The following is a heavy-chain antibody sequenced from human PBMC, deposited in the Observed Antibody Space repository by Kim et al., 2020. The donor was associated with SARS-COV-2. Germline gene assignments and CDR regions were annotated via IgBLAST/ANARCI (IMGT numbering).Heavy chain of an antibody. Sequence: ASVKVSCKASGYTFSSYYMQWVRQAPGQGPEWMGTIDPKTGTTNYAQKFQGRVTMTRDTSTSTVYMELSSLRSEDTAVYYCARELGATYYFDYWGQGILV. CDR3: ARELGATYYFDY. D-gene: IGHD1-26*01. V-gene: IGHV1-46*01. CDR2: IDPKTGTT. CDR1: GYTFSSYY. J-gene: IGHJ4*02.